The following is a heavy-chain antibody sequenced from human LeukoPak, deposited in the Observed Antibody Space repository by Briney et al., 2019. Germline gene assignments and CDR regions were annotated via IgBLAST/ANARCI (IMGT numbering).Heavy chain of an antibody. CDR1: GFTFSSYS. V-gene: IGHV3-21*01. Sequence: GGSLRLSCAASGFTFSSYSMNWVRQAPGKGLEWVSSISSSSSYIYYAGSVKGRFTISRDNAKNSLYLQMNSLRAEDTAVYYCARTRDGYNYYFDYWGQGTLVTVSS. J-gene: IGHJ4*02. CDR3: ARTRDGYNYYFDY. CDR2: ISSSSSYI. D-gene: IGHD5-24*01.